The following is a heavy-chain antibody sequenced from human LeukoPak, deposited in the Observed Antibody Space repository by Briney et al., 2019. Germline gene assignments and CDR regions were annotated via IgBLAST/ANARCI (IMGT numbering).Heavy chain of an antibody. CDR2: IKREGTER. J-gene: IGHJ4*02. CDR1: GVTFSNHW. CDR3: ARSYVKTFDY. V-gene: IGHV3-7*01. D-gene: IGHD3-10*02. Sequence: TGGSLRLSCGASGVTFSNHWMTWVRQAPGKGVEGVAQIKREGTERYYVDSLEGRFTISRDNAKNSLFLQMNSLRAEDTAVYYCARSYVKTFDYWGQGTLVTVSS.